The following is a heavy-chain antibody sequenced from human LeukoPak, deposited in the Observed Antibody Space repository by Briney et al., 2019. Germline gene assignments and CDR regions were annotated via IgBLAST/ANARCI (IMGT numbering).Heavy chain of an antibody. CDR2: IYYSGST. CDR1: GGSISNYY. CDR3: ARVVVVAATTSYYYGMDV. Sequence: SETLSLTCTVSGGSISNYYWNWIRQPPGKGLEWIGYIYYSGSTNYNPSLKSRVTISVDTSKNQFSLKLSSVTAADTAVYYCARVVVVAATTSYYYGMDVWGQGTTVTVSS. J-gene: IGHJ6*02. V-gene: IGHV4-59*08. D-gene: IGHD2-15*01.